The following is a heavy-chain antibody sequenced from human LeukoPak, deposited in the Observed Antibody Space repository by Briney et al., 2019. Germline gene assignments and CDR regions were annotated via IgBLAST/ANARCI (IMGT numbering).Heavy chain of an antibody. V-gene: IGHV4-59*08. D-gene: IGHD6-13*01. J-gene: IGHJ3*02. CDR1: GGSISNYY. CDR2: IDYTGYT. Sequence: SETLSLTCTVSGGSISNYYWSWIRQPPGKGLEWIGYIDYTGYTNYNPSLKSRVTLSIDTSKNQFSLRLGSVTAADTAVYYCAIRFSSSWYSDAFDIWGPGTMVTVSS. CDR3: AIRFSSSWYSDAFDI.